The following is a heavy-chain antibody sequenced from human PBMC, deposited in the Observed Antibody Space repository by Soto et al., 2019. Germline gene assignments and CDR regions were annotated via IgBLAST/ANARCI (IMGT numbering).Heavy chain of an antibody. Sequence: ASVMFSCKDSGYTFTSDGISWVRQAPGQGLDWMGWISAYNGNTNYAQKLQGRVTMTTDTSTSTAYMELRSLRSDDTAVYYCARDTWTGYDSSWSPPKVAYRAQRSLDTASS. CDR3: ARDTWTGYDSSWSPPKVAY. CDR2: ISAYNGNT. D-gene: IGHD3-22*01. V-gene: IGHV1-18*01. CDR1: GYTFTSDG. J-gene: IGHJ4*02.